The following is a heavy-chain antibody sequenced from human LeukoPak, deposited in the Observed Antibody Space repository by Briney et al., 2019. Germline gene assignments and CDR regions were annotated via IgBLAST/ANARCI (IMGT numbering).Heavy chain of an antibody. J-gene: IGHJ5*02. CDR2: INHSGST. CDR3: ARLRYYYGSGSYYWFDP. CDR1: GGSFSGYY. V-gene: IGHV4-34*01. Sequence: SETLSLTCAVYGGSFSGYYWSWIRQPPGKGLEWIGEINHSGSTNYNPSLKSRVTISVDTSKNQFSLKLSSVTAADTAVYYCARLRYYYGSGSYYWFDPWGQGTLVTVSS. D-gene: IGHD3-10*01.